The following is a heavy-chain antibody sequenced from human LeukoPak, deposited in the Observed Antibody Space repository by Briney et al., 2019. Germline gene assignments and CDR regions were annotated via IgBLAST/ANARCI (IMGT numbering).Heavy chain of an antibody. CDR3: AKSAVPTPVVLNMDV. Sequence: GGSLRLSCAASGFTFSSYGMNWVRQAPGKGLEWVSAISGSGGSTYYADSVKGRFTISRDNSKNTLYLQMNSLRAEDTAVYYCAKSAVPTPVVLNMDVWGQGTTVTVSS. J-gene: IGHJ6*02. D-gene: IGHD2-8*02. CDR2: ISGSGGST. V-gene: IGHV3-23*01. CDR1: GFTFSSYG.